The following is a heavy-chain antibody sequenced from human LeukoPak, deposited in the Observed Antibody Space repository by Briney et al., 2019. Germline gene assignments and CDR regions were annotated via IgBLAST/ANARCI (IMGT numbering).Heavy chain of an antibody. CDR1: GGSIGRSSYY. D-gene: IGHD6-13*01. J-gene: IGHJ4*02. CDR3: ARHGSIATGAFTY. Sequence: PSETLSLTCSVSGGSIGRSSYYWGWTRQPPGKGLEWIGSIYYSGGTYYNPSLKSRVTISVGTSRNQFSLKLGSVTAADTAVYYCARHGSIATGAFTYWGQGTLVTVSS. V-gene: IGHV4-39*01. CDR2: IYYSGGT.